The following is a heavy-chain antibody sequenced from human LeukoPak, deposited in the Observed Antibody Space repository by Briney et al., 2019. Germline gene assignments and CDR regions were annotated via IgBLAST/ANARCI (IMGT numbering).Heavy chain of an antibody. D-gene: IGHD2-15*01. J-gene: IGHJ4*02. Sequence: GGSLRLSCAASGFTFSSYNMNWVRQSPGKGLEWVSCISSSSSYIYYADSVKGRFTISRDNSKNTLYLQMNSLRAEDTAGYYCARDGGPFCSGGSCYGDYWGQGTLVTVSS. CDR1: GFTFSSYN. V-gene: IGHV3-21*01. CDR2: ISSSSSYI. CDR3: ARDGGPFCSGGSCYGDY.